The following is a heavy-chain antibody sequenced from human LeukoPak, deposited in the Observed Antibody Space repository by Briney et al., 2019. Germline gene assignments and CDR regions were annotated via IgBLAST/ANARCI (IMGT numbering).Heavy chain of an antibody. CDR2: MNPNSGNT. D-gene: IGHD4-17*01. J-gene: IGHJ3*02. V-gene: IGHV1-8*01. CDR1: GYTFTSYD. CDR3: ARGRDDYGDRDAFDI. Sequence: ASVKVSCKASGYTFTSYDIDWVRQAPGQGLEWMGWMNPNSGNTGYAQKFQGRVTMTRNTSISTAYMELSSLRSEDTAVYYCARGRDDYGDRDAFDIWGQGTMVTVSS.